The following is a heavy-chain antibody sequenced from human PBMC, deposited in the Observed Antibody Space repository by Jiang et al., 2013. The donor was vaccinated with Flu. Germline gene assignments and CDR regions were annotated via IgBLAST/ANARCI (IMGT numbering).Heavy chain of an antibody. CDR2: ISSGNSYI. D-gene: IGHD3-22*01. Sequence: VQLLESGGGLVKPGGSLRLSCAASGFTFSTYSMNWVRQAPGKGLEWVASISSGNSYIYYGDSLKGRFTISRDNAKNSLYLQMNSLRAEDTAVYFCARSLIPGRYDSGGISSIFDIWGQGTMVTVSS. CDR3: ARSLIPGRYDSGGISSIFDI. CDR1: GFTFSTYS. J-gene: IGHJ3*02. V-gene: IGHV3-21*01.